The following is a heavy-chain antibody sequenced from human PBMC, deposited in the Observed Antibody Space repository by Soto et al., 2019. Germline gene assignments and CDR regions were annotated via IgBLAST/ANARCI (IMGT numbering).Heavy chain of an antibody. CDR2: ISGSGGST. J-gene: IGHJ4*02. CDR3: AKVFVSRYSSGQTPPPRADGIKESDY. V-gene: IGHV3-23*01. CDR1: GFTFSSYA. D-gene: IGHD6-19*01. Sequence: GGSLRLSCAASGFTFSSYAMSWVRQAPGKGLEWVSAISGSGGSTYYADSVKGRFTISRDNSKNTLYLQMNSLRAEETAVYYCAKVFVSRYSSGQTPPPRADGIKESDYWGQGTLVTVSS.